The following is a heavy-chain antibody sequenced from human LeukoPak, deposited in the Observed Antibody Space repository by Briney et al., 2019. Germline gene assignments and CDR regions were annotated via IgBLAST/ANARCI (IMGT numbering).Heavy chain of an antibody. CDR2: IYTSGST. CDR3: ARVRGGTRRYCSSTSCSQTYYMDV. Sequence: SETLSLTCTVPGGSISSYYWSWIRQPAGKGLEWIGRIYTSGSTNYNPSLKSRVTMSVDTSKNQFSLKLSSVTAADTAVYYCARVRGGTRRYCSSTSCSQTYYMDVWGKGTTVTVSS. CDR1: GGSISSYY. D-gene: IGHD2-2*01. J-gene: IGHJ6*03. V-gene: IGHV4-4*07.